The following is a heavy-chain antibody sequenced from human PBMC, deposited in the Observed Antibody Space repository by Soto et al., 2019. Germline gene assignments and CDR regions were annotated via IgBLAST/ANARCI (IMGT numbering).Heavy chain of an antibody. CDR2: IYYSGTT. J-gene: IGHJ4*02. Sequence: SETLSLTCTVSCDSISSCDYYWSWIRQPPGKGLEWIGHIYYSGTTYYNPALKSRVTISVDTSKNQFSLKLSSVTAADTAVYHCARSRYCSSTSCFTLGDYFDSWGQGTLVTVS. CDR3: ARSRYCSSTSCFTLGDYFDS. V-gene: IGHV4-30-4*01. D-gene: IGHD2-2*01. CDR1: CDSISSCDYY.